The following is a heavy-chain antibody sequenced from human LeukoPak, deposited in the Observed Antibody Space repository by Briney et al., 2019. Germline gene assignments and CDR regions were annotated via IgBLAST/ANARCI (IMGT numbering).Heavy chain of an antibody. V-gene: IGHV1-46*01. CDR3: AREGVAGTGLDY. J-gene: IGHJ4*02. CDR2: INPSGGT. Sequence: ASVKVSCKASGYTFSIYNMHWVRQAPGQGLEWMGIINPSGGTSYAQKLQGRITMTRDTSTSTLLMELSSLRSEDTAVYYCAREGVAGTGLDYWGQGTLVTVSS. CDR1: GYTFSIYN. D-gene: IGHD6-13*01.